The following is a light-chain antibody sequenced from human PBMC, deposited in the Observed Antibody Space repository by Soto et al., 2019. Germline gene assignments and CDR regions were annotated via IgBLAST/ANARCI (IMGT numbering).Light chain of an antibody. CDR2: GES. V-gene: IGLV1-40*01. J-gene: IGLJ3*02. CDR1: SSNIGAGHD. CDR3: QSYDRSLSGLV. Sequence: QAVVTQPPSVSGAPGQRVTISCTGSSSNIGAGHDVHWFQQLPGTAPKLLIYGESNRPSGVPDRFSGSKSGTSASLAITGLQAEDEADYYCQSYDRSLSGLVFGGGTKVTVL.